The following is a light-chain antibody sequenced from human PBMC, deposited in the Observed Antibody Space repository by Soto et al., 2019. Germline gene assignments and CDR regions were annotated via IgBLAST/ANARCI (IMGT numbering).Light chain of an antibody. Sequence: EIVMTQSPATLSVSPGERATLSCRASQSVSNNLAWYQQKPGQAPRLLIYGASTRATGIPARFSGSGSGTEFTLTISILQSEDFAVYDCQQYNNWPPYTFGQGTKLEIK. J-gene: IGKJ2*01. CDR3: QQYNNWPPYT. CDR1: QSVSNN. CDR2: GAS. V-gene: IGKV3-15*01.